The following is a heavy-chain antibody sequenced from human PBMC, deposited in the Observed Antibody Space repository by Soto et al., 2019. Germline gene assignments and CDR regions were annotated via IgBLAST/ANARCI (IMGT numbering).Heavy chain of an antibody. CDR2: HYSGGST. V-gene: IGHV3-53*01. J-gene: IGHJ5*02. Sequence: VGSLTLSCALSGFSVSSNYLSWVRQAPGKGLEWVSVHYSGGSTYYADSVQGRFTISRDKSNNTLYLQMRRVRAEDTAVYFCARHRHPRGTVGATSPLDPWGQGTQVTVSS. CDR3: ARHRHPRGTVGATSPLDP. D-gene: IGHD1-26*01. CDR1: GFSVSSNY.